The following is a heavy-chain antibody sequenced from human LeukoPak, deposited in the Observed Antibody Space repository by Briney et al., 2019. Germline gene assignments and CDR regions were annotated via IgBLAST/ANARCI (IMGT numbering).Heavy chain of an antibody. CDR3: ARGPYYYYYGMDV. J-gene: IGHJ6*02. V-gene: IGHV3-7*01. CDR1: GFTFSSYW. CDR2: IKQDGSEK. Sequence: PGGSLRLSCAASGFTFSSYWMSWVRQAPGKGLEWVANIKQDGSEKYYVDSVEGRFTISRDNAKNSLYLQMNSLRAEDTAVYYCARGPYYYYYGMDVWGQGTTVTVSS.